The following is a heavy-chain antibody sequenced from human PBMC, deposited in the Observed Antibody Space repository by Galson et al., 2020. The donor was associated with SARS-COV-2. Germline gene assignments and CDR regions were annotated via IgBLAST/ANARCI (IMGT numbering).Heavy chain of an antibody. CDR2: IFPGDSDI. CDR3: ARLRWYYDSSGHFDY. Sequence: HGESLKISCKGSGYSFSSAWIGWVRQMPGKGLEWMGIIFPGDSDIRYSPAFQGQVTISADKSISTAYLEWSGLQVSDTAMYYCARLRWYYDSSGHFDYWGQGTLVTVSS. V-gene: IGHV5-51*01. D-gene: IGHD3-22*01. CDR1: GYSFSSAW. J-gene: IGHJ4*02.